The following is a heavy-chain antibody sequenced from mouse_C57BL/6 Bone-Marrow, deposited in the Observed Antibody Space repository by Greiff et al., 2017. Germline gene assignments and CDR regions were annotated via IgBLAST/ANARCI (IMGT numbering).Heavy chain of an antibody. D-gene: IGHD1-1*01. J-gene: IGHJ1*03. Sequence: VQLQQSGPELVKPGASVKISCKASGYAFSSSWMNWVKQRPGKGLEWIGRIYPGDGDTNYNGKFKGKATLTADKYSSTAYMQLSSLTSEDSAVYFCARTHYGSSPWYFDVWGTGTTVTVSS. CDR2: IYPGDGDT. CDR1: GYAFSSSW. V-gene: IGHV1-82*01. CDR3: ARTHYGSSPWYFDV.